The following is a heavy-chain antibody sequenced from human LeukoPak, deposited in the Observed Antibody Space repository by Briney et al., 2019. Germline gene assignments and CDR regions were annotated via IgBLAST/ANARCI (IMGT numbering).Heavy chain of an antibody. J-gene: IGHJ4*02. Sequence: SQTLSLTCTVSGGSISSGGYYWSWIRQHPGKGLEWIGYIYYSGSTNYNPSLKSRVTISVDTSKNQFSLKLSSVTAADTAVYYCARRMYDYVWGSYRSPLDYWGQGTLVTVSS. CDR3: ARRMYDYVWGSYRSPLDY. D-gene: IGHD3-16*02. CDR1: GGSISSGGYY. CDR2: IYYSGST. V-gene: IGHV4-31*03.